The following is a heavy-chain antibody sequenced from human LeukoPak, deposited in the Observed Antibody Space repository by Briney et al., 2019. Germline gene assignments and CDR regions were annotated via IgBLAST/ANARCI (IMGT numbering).Heavy chain of an antibody. J-gene: IGHJ4*02. CDR2: ISSSNAFI. CDR1: GFTFSSYA. CDR3: AGAPMYGSSYFDY. V-gene: IGHV3-21*01. D-gene: IGHD3-10*01. Sequence: GGSLRLSCAASGFTFSSYAMNWVRQAPGKGLEWVSSISSSNAFIYYADSVTGRFTISRDNPKNSLYLQMSSLRAEDTAVYYCAGAPMYGSSYFDYWGQGTLVTVSS.